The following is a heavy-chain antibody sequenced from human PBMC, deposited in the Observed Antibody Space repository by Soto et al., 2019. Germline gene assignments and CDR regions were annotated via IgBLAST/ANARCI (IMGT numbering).Heavy chain of an antibody. V-gene: IGHV3-7*03. CDR1: GFTLSTYW. J-gene: IGHJ4*02. D-gene: IGHD6-19*01. CDR3: TRGAAVAGIDY. CDR2: LKPDGREK. Sequence: EVQLVQSGGGLVQPGGSLRLSCAAAGFTLSTYWMSWVRQAPGKGLEWVPNLKPDGREKYYEDSVKGRFTISRDEAENSLYLQMNSLRVEDTAMYYCTRGAAVAGIDYWGQGTLVTVSS.